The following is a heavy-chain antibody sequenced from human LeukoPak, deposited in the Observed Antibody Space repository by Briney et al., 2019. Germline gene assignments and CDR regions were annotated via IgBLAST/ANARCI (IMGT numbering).Heavy chain of an antibody. CDR1: GYSISSGYY. J-gene: IGHJ5*02. Sequence: PSETLSLTCTVSGYSISSGYYWGWIRQPPGKGLEWIGSIYHSGGTYYNPSLKSRVTISVDTSKNQFSLKLSSVTAADTVVYYCARTHYYGSGIVWFDPWGQGTLVTVPS. CDR2: IYHSGGT. D-gene: IGHD3-10*01. CDR3: ARTHYYGSGIVWFDP. V-gene: IGHV4-38-2*02.